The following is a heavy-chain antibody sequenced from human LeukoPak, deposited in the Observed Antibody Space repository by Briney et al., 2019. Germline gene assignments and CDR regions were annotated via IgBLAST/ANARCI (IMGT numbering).Heavy chain of an antibody. CDR2: ISSSSSYI. Sequence: GGSLRLSCAASGFTFSSYSMNWVRQAPGKGLEWVSSISSSSSYIYYADSVKGRFTISRDNAKNSLYLQMNSLRAEDTAVYYCARGYCSSTSCVVQREGDWFDPWGQGTLVTVSS. CDR1: GFTFSSYS. D-gene: IGHD2-2*01. J-gene: IGHJ5*02. CDR3: ARGYCSSTSCVVQREGDWFDP. V-gene: IGHV3-21*01.